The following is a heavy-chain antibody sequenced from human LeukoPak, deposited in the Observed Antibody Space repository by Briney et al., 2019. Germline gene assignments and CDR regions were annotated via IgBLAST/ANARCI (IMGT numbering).Heavy chain of an antibody. CDR2: INHSGST. CDR3: ARGRHPITGDFDY. CDR1: GGSFSGYY. Sequence: SETLSLTCAVYGGSFSGYYWSWIRQPPGKGLEWIGEINHSGSTNYNPSLKSRVTISVDTSKNQFSLKLSSVTAADTAVYYCARGRHPITGDFDYWGQGTLVTVSS. V-gene: IGHV4-34*01. D-gene: IGHD1-20*01. J-gene: IGHJ4*02.